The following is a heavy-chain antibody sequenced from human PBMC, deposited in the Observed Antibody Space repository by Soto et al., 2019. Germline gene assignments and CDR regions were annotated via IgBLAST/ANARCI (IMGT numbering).Heavy chain of an antibody. D-gene: IGHD2-2*01. CDR2: ISSSSSYI. V-gene: IGHV3-21*01. Sequence: PGGSLRLSCAASGFTFSSYSMNWVRQAPGKGLEWVSSISSSSSYIYYADSVKGRFTISRDNAKNSLYLQMNSLRAEDTAVYYCARDMRAGYYYYMDVWGKGTTVTVSS. J-gene: IGHJ6*03. CDR1: GFTFSSYS. CDR3: ARDMRAGYYYYMDV.